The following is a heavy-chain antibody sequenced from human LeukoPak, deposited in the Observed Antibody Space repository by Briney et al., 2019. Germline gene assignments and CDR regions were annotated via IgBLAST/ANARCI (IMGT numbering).Heavy chain of an antibody. J-gene: IGHJ3*01. CDR2: IYYSGST. V-gene: IGHV4-39*07. CDR1: GGSISSSSYY. Sequence: PSETLSLTCTVSGGSISSSSYYWGWIRQPPGKGLEWIGSIYYSGSTYYNPSLKSRVTISVDTSKNQFSLKLSSVTAADTAVYYCARDPGVGATHFAYWGKGKMVTASS. D-gene: IGHD1-26*01. CDR3: ARDPGVGATHFAY.